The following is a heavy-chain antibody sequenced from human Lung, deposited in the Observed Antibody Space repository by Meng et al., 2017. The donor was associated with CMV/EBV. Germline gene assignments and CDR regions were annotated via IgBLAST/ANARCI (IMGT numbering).Heavy chain of an antibody. CDR3: ARLYYYGSGSDDY. CDR1: TGPISNSNPY. J-gene: IGHJ4*02. CDR2: IYYSGNT. V-gene: IGHV4-39*01. Sequence: QLQLQESGPGLVRPSETLSLTCTVSTGPISNSNPYGVWIRQPPGKGLEWIGSIYYSGNTYYNPSLRSRVTISVDTSKNQFSLNLSSVTAADTAVYYCARLYYYGSGSDDYWGQGTLVTVSS. D-gene: IGHD3-10*01.